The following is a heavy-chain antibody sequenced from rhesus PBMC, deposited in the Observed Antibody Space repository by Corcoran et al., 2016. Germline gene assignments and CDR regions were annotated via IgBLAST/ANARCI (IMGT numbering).Heavy chain of an antibody. J-gene: IGHJ3*01. CDR1: GGSISGYY. CDR3: ARTVSYSSWAGTFDF. Sequence: QVQLQESGPGLVKPSETLSLTCAVSGGSISGYYWNWIRPPPGTGREWIGYIGGSSGTSYYIPSLKSRVSFSTDTSKHQFSLKLRSVTAADTAVYYCARTVSYSSWAGTFDFWGQGLRVTVSS. D-gene: IGHD6-13*01. CDR2: IGGSSGTS. V-gene: IGHV4-165*02.